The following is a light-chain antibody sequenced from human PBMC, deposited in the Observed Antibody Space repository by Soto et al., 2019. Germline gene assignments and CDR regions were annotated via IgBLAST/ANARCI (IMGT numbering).Light chain of an antibody. J-gene: IGKJ4*01. CDR3: QQYNNWVT. V-gene: IGKV3-15*01. CDR2: AAS. CDR1: QSVSSS. Sequence: EIVMTQSPATLSVSPGERVTLSCRASQSVSSSLAWYQQKPGQAPRLLIYAASSRATGVPARFSGSGSGTEFTLIISSLQSEDFAVYYCQQYNNWVTFGGGTQVEIK.